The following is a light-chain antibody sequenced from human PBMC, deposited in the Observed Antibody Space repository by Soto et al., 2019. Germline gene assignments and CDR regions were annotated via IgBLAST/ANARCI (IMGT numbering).Light chain of an antibody. J-gene: IGKJ4*01. V-gene: IGKV3-20*01. Sequence: ELVLTQSPGTLSLSPGERATLSCRASQSVSSSYLAWYQQKPGQAPRLLIYGASSRATGIPDRFSGSGSGTDFTLTIRRLEPEDFAVYYCQQYGSSPPLTFGGGTKGDIK. CDR3: QQYGSSPPLT. CDR2: GAS. CDR1: QSVSSSY.